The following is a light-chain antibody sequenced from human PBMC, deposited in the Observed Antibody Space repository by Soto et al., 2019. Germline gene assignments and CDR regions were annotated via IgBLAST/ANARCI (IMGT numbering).Light chain of an antibody. CDR3: SSSTSSSIDYV. Sequence: QSALTQPASVSGSPGQSITISCTGTSSDVGGYNYVSWYQQHPGKAPKLMIYEVSNRPSGVSNRFSGSKSGNTASLTISGPQAEDEADYYCSSSTSSSIDYVFGTGTKLTVL. V-gene: IGLV2-14*01. J-gene: IGLJ1*01. CDR2: EVS. CDR1: SSDVGGYNY.